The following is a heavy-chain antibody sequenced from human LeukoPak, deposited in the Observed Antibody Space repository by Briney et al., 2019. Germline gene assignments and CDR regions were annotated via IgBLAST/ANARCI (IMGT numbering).Heavy chain of an antibody. CDR1: GGSFSGYY. Sequence: SETLSLTCAVYGGSFSGYYWSWIRQPPGKGLEWIGEINHSGSTNYNPSLKSRVTISVDTSKNQFSLKLSSVTAADTAVYYCARRPPGFKWPPSRRVSYFDYWGQGTLVTVSS. J-gene: IGHJ4*02. V-gene: IGHV4-34*01. D-gene: IGHD5-12*01. CDR2: INHSGST. CDR3: ARRPPGFKWPPSRRVSYFDY.